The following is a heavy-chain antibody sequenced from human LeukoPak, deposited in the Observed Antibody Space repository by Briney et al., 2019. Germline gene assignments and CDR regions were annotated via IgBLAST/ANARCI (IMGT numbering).Heavy chain of an antibody. D-gene: IGHD3-16*02. J-gene: IGHJ6*04. CDR2: IYPGDSDT. CDR3: ARQSALSVNYYSALDV. V-gene: IGHV5-51*01. Sequence: GESLKISCKGSGYSFTSYWIAWMRQMPGKGLEWMGIIYPGDSDTRYSPSFQGQVTISADKSISTAYLQWSSLKASDTAMYYCARQSALSVNYYSALDVWGKGTTVTVS. CDR1: GYSFTSYW.